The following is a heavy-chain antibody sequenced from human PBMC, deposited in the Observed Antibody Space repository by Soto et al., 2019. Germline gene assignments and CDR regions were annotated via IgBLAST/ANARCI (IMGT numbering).Heavy chain of an antibody. D-gene: IGHD6-19*01. CDR3: TGGIGIAVAGFDY. Sequence: PGGSLRLSCAASGFTFSGSAMHWVRQASGKGLEWVGRIRSKANSYATAYAASVKGRFTISRDDSKNTAYLQMNSLKTEDTAVYYCTGGIGIAVAGFDYWGQGTLVTVSS. J-gene: IGHJ4*02. CDR2: IRSKANSYAT. V-gene: IGHV3-73*01. CDR1: GFTFSGSA.